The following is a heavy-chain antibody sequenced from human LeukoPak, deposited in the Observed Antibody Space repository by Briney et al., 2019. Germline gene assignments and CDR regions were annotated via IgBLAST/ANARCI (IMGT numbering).Heavy chain of an antibody. CDR3: ARSDRDLWYFDL. CDR1: GGSISSYY. CDR2: ISYSGST. J-gene: IGHJ2*01. Sequence: SETLSLTCTVSGGSISSYYWSWIRQPPGKGLEWIGYISYSGSTNYNPSLKSRVTISVDTSKNQFSLRLSSVTAADTAVYYCARSDRDLWYFDLWGRGTLVTVSS. V-gene: IGHV4-59*01.